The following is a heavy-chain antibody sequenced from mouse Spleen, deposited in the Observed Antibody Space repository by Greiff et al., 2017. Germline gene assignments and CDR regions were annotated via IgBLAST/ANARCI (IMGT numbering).Heavy chain of an antibody. CDR3: ARRRDSKYGARDY. J-gene: IGHJ4*01. D-gene: IGHD2-5*01. V-gene: IGHV5-6*01. CDR1: GFTFSSYG. Sequence: EVKLMESGGDLVKPGGSLKLSCAASGFTFSSYGMSWVRQTPDKRLEWVATISSGGSYTYYPDSVKGRFTISRDNAKNTLYLQMSSLKSEDTAMYYCARRRDSKYGARDYWGQGTSGTVSS. CDR2: ISSGGSYT.